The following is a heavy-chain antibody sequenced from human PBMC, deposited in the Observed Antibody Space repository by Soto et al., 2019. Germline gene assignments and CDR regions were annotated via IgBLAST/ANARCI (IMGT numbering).Heavy chain of an antibody. D-gene: IGHD4-17*01. J-gene: IGHJ6*02. V-gene: IGHV1-3*01. CDR1: GYTFTNYN. CDR3: ARETWGGNDYGDYGDYFYNGMGV. Sequence: ASVKVSCKASGYTFTNYNIHWVRQAPGQRLEWVGWINAGNGNTKYSQKFQGRVTITRDTSASTAYMEVSSLKSEDTAVYFCARETWGGNDYGDYGDYFYNGMGVWGQGSTVTVSS. CDR2: INAGNGNT.